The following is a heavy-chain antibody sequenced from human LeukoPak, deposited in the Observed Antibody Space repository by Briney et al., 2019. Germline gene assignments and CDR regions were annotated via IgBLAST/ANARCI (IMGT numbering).Heavy chain of an antibody. J-gene: IGHJ3*02. CDR3: ARCFDGPGYYGSGSYYSAVDI. Sequence: SETLSLTCTVSGGSISSSSYYWGWIRQPPGKGLEWIGSIYYSGSTYYNPSLKSRVTISVDTSKNQFSLKLSSVTAADTAVYYCARCFDGPGYYGSGSYYSAVDIWGQGAMVTVSS. V-gene: IGHV4-39*01. CDR2: IYYSGST. CDR1: GGSISSSSYY. D-gene: IGHD3-10*01.